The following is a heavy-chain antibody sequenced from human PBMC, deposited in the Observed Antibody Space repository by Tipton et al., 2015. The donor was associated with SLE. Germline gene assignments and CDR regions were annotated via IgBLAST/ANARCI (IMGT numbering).Heavy chain of an antibody. J-gene: IGHJ4*02. V-gene: IGHV4-30-2*01. CDR2: IYHSGST. D-gene: IGHD3-10*01. CDR1: GGSISSGGYS. CDR3: AREGSGSAFDY. Sequence: TLSLTCAVSGGSISSGGYSWSWIRQPPGKGLEWIGYIYHSGSTYYNPSLKSRVTISVDRSKNQFSLKLSSVTAADTAVYYCAREGSGSAFDYWGQGTLVTVSS.